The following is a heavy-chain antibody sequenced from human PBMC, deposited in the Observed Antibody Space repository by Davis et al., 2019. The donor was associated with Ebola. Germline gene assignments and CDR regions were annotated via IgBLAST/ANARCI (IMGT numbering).Heavy chain of an antibody. V-gene: IGHV3-30*02. Sequence: PGGSLRLSCAASGFTFSTYGMHWVRQAPGKGLEWVAFIRYDGSNNYYADSVKGRFSISRDNSKNTLYLQMNSLRPEDTAVYYCAKDRGVSVAGQNDYWGQGTLVTVSS. D-gene: IGHD6-19*01. CDR3: AKDRGVSVAGQNDY. J-gene: IGHJ4*02. CDR1: GFTFSTYG. CDR2: IRYDGSNN.